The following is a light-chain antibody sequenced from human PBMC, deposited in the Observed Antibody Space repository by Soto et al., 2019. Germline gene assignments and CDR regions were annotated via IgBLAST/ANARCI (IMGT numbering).Light chain of an antibody. CDR3: NSYTDTTTPV. J-gene: IGLJ2*01. V-gene: IGLV2-14*01. Sequence: QLVLTQPASVSGSPGQSITIFCTGTSSNYVSWYQQYPGKAPKLIIYEVNNRPSGVSNRFSGSKSGNTASLTISWLQPEDEADYHCNSYTDTTTPVFGGGTKLTVL. CDR1: SSNY. CDR2: EVN.